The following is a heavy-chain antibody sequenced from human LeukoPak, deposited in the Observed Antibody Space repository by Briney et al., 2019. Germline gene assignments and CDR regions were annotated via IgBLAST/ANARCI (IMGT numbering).Heavy chain of an antibody. CDR1: GGTFSNYA. CDR2: IIPIFDTA. V-gene: IGHV1-69*13. D-gene: IGHD1-1*01. CDR3: ARNSGAATGNDAFDI. Sequence: WASVKVSCKASGGTFSNYAISWVRQAPGQGLEWMGGIIPIFDTANYAQKFQGRVTITADESTSTAYMELSSLRSEDTAVYYCARNSGAATGNDAFDIWGQGTMVTVSS. J-gene: IGHJ3*02.